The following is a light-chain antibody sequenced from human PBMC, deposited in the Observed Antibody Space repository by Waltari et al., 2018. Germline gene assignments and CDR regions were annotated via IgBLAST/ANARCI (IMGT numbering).Light chain of an antibody. J-gene: IGKJ1*01. CDR1: QSLSNW. CDR2: KAS. V-gene: IGKV1-5*03. CDR3: QQYRNLWT. Sequence: DIQMTQSPSTLSASVGDRVTIPCRASQSLSNWLAWYQQKPGKAPKVLIYKASTLESGVPSRFSGSVSGTEFTLTISSLQPDDFATYYCQQYRNLWTFGQGTKVEIK.